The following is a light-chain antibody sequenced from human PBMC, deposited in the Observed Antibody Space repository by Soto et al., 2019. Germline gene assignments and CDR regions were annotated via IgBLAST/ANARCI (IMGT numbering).Light chain of an antibody. J-gene: IGKJ4*01. CDR1: QSISSY. Sequence: IKLTQSPSSLSASVGDRVTITCRASQSISSYFNWLQQKPGKAPKLLIYAASSLQCGVPSRFSGSESGTEFTLTISSLQPEDFATYYCQQTFTTPLTFGGGTKVDIK. V-gene: IGKV1-39*01. CDR3: QQTFTTPLT. CDR2: AAS.